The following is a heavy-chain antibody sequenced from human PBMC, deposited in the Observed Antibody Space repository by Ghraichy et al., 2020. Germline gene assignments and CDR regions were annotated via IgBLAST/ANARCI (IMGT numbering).Heavy chain of an antibody. Sequence: SETLSLTCTVSGGSISSYYWSWIRQPPGKGLEWIGYIYYSGSTNYNPSLKSRVTISVDTSKNQFSLKLSSVTAADTAVYYCARVSTDYDWYFDLWGRGTLVTVSS. CDR1: GGSISSYY. CDR3: ARVSTDYDWYFDL. V-gene: IGHV4-59*01. D-gene: IGHD4-17*01. J-gene: IGHJ2*01. CDR2: IYYSGST.